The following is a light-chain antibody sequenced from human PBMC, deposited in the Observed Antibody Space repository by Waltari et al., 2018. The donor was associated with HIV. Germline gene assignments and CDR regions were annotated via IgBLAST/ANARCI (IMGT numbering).Light chain of an antibody. CDR3: LQYYSTPQT. J-gene: IGKJ1*01. Sequence: DIVMTQSPDSLAVSLGERATINCKSSQSVLYSSNSKNYLAWYQQKPGQPPKLLIYWASTRQSGVSDRFSGSGSGTDFALTISSLQAEDVAVYYCLQYYSTPQTFGQGTRVEIK. V-gene: IGKV4-1*01. CDR1: QSVLYSSNSKNY. CDR2: WAS.